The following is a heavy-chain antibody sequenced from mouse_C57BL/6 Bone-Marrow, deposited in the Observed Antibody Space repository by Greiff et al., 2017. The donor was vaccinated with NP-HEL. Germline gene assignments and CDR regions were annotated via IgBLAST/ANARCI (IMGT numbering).Heavy chain of an antibody. CDR1: GFTFSDYY. CDR2: ISNGGGSN. D-gene: IGHD1-2*01. Sequence: EVKLMESGGGLVQPGGSLKLSCAASGFTFSDYYMYWVRQTPEKRLEWVAYISNGGGSNYYPDTVKGRFTISRDNAKNTLYLQMSRLKSEDTAMYYCERHRTTALYWYFDVWGTGTTVTVSS. CDR3: ERHRTTALYWYFDV. V-gene: IGHV5-12*01. J-gene: IGHJ1*03.